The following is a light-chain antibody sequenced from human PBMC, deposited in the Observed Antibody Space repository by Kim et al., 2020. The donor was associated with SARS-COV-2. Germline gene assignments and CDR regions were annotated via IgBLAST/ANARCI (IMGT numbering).Light chain of an antibody. J-gene: IGKJ5*01. CDR2: AAS. CDR1: QGISND. CDR3: QHLHSHPVT. V-gene: IGKV1-9*01. Sequence: ASVRHIVTITCRASQGISNDLAWYQPKPGNAPHLLFYAASTLRSGVPSRFIGSGSGADFTLTISSLQPEDFATYYSQHLHSHPVTFGQGTRLEIK.